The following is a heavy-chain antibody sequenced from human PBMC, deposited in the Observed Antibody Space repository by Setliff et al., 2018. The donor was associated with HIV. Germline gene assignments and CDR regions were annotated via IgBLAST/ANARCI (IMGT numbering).Heavy chain of an antibody. V-gene: IGHV1-18*01. J-gene: IGHJ4*02. CDR3: ARGKTWLRFLDY. CDR2: INTHSGYT. Sequence: ASVKVSCKASGYTFNKYGISWVRQAPGQGLEWMGWINTHSGYTNYAQNVQGRVTVTMDTSTSTAYMELRSLKSDDTAVYYCARGKTWLRFLDYWGQGTLVTVSS. CDR1: GYTFNKYG. D-gene: IGHD5-12*01.